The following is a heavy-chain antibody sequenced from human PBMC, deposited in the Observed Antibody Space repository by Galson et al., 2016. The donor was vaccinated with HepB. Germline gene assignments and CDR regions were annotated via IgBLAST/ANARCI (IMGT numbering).Heavy chain of an antibody. D-gene: IGHD6-25*01. CDR2: INPNTGDT. V-gene: IGHV1-2*04. Sequence: SVTVSCKASGYTFTGYYMHWVRQAPGQGLEWMGWINPNTGDTNYAQQFQAWVTMTRDTSINTAYMELSRLNSDDTAVYYWAREGGYSSASGYFYYGMDVWGQGTTVTVAS. CDR3: AREGGYSSASGYFYYGMDV. J-gene: IGHJ6*02. CDR1: GYTFTGYY.